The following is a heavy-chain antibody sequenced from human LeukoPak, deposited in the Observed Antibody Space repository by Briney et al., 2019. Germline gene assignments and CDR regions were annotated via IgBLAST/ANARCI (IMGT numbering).Heavy chain of an antibody. D-gene: IGHD3-10*01. CDR2: IRSDGST. CDR3: ARAGDYGSGSCAFDM. J-gene: IGHJ3*02. Sequence: GGSLRLSCAASGFXFSSYWIHWVRQAPGKGLVWVSRIRSDGSTTYADSVKGRFTISRDNAKNTLYLQMNSLRAEDTAVYYCARAGDYGSGSCAFDMWGQETMVTVSS. CDR1: GFXFSSYW. V-gene: IGHV3-74*01.